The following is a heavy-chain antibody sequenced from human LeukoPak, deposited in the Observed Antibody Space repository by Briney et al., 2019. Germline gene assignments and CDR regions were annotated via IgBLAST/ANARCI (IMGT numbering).Heavy chain of an antibody. D-gene: IGHD1-26*01. V-gene: IGHV1-18*01. CDR3: ARDRSPWERNAFDI. CDR2: ISCNNGDT. CDR1: GYTFTSNG. Sequence: GASVKVSCKASGYTFTSNGITWVRQAPGQGLEWVGWISCNNGDTRYAQKLQGRVTMTTDTSTSTAYMELRSLRSDDTAVYYCARDRSPWERNAFDIWGQGTMVTVSS. J-gene: IGHJ3*02.